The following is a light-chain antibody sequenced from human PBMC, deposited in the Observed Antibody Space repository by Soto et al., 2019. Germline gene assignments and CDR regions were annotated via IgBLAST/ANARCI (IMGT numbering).Light chain of an antibody. V-gene: IGKV3-20*01. CDR2: DAS. J-gene: IGKJ1*01. CDR3: QQYGSRTWT. CDR1: QRVGGNY. Sequence: ELVLTQSPVTLSLSPGERATLSCRASQRVGGNYLAWYQQQRGQSPRLLIYDASSRATDIPDRFSGSGSGTDFTLTITKVEPEDFAVYYCQQYGSRTWTFGQGTKLE.